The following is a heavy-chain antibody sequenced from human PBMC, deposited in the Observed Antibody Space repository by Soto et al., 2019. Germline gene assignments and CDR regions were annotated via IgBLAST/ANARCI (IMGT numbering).Heavy chain of an antibody. CDR1: GDSISGSY. V-gene: IGHV4-59*12. CDR2: IYYSGST. CDR3: AGGAAADYFDY. J-gene: IGHJ4*02. D-gene: IGHD6-13*01. Sequence: SGTLSLTCLVSGDSISGSYWSWIRQAPGKGLEWIGNIYYSGSTNYNPSLKSRVSMSVDTSKNKFSLRLSSVTAADSAVYYCAGGAAADYFDYWGQGTLVTVSS.